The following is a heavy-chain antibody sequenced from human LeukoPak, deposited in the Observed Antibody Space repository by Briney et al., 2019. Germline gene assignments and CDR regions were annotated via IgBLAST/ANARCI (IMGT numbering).Heavy chain of an antibody. V-gene: IGHV3-13*01. CDR2: FGSAGDT. CDR3: VRGALPGDNWYFDL. Sequence: GGSLRHSCATSGFPFSAYDMHWVRQAPGKGLEWVSAFGSAGDTYYPGAVKGRFAISRDYAKNSLYLQMNSLRAGDTAVYFCVRGALPGDNWYFDLWGRGTLVTVSS. CDR1: GFPFSAYD. J-gene: IGHJ2*01.